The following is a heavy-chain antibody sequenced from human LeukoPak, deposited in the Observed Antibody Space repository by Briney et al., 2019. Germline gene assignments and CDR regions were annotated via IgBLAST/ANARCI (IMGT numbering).Heavy chain of an antibody. D-gene: IGHD1-26*01. CDR2: IYHSGST. J-gene: IGHJ5*02. V-gene: IGHV4-38-2*01. CDR1: GYSISSGYY. Sequence: SETLSLTCAVSGYSISSGYYWGWSRQPPGKGVEGIGSIYHSGSTYYNPSLKRRVTISVDTSKNQFSLKLSSVTAADTAVYYCARRRGSAKELDPWGQGTLVTVSS. CDR3: ARRRGSAKELDP.